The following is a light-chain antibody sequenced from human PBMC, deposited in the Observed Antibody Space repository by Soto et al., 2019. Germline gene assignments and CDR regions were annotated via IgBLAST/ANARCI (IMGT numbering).Light chain of an antibody. J-gene: IGLJ1*01. CDR3: QSYDSGLSGDV. CDR1: SSNIGARYD. CDR2: DNS. V-gene: IGLV1-40*01. Sequence: QSVLTQPPSVSGAPGQRVTISCTGSSSNIGARYDVHWYQQLPGTAPKLLIYDNSNRPSGVPDRFSGSKSGTSASLAITGLQAEDEADYYCQSYDSGLSGDVFGTGTKLTVL.